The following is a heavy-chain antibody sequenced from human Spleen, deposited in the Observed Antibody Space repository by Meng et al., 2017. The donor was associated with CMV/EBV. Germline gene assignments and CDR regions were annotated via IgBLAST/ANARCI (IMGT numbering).Heavy chain of an antibody. CDR1: CWAFSGYY. CDR2: VSHFGST. D-gene: IGHD6-13*01. Sequence: YCWAFSGYYWSWIRKPPGQGLQWIGEVSHFGSTSYNPSLKRRVSISLDTSKNQLSLKLSSVTAADTSVYYCARGPGYGSSWFVYWGQGTLVTVSS. V-gene: IGHV4-34*01. CDR3: ARGPGYGSSWFVY. J-gene: IGHJ5*01.